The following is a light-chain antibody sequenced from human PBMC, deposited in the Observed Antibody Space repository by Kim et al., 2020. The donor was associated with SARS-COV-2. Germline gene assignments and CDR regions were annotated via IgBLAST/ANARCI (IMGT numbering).Light chain of an antibody. CDR3: QHYSKWPFT. Sequence: VLPGERATLSCRASQSLNNKVAWYQQKPGQAPRLLIQDASTRATGIPARFSGSGSGTDFTLTISSLQSEDFSVYYCQHYSKWPFTFGPGTKVDIK. J-gene: IGKJ3*01. CDR2: DAS. V-gene: IGKV3-15*01. CDR1: QSLNNK.